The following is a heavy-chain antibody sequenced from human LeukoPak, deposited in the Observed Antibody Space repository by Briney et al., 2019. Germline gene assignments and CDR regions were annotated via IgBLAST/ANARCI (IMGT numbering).Heavy chain of an antibody. D-gene: IGHD3-10*01. J-gene: IGHJ3*02. CDR2: IYPGDSDT. CDR1: GYSFTSYW. CDR3: ARQNLLDGSGRWLGHDAFDI. Sequence: GESLKISCKGSGYSFTSYWIGWVRPMPGKGLEWMGIIYPGDSDTRYSPSFQGQVTISADKSISTAYLQWSSLKASDTAMYYCARQNLLDGSGRWLGHDAFDIWGQGTMVTVSS. V-gene: IGHV5-51*01.